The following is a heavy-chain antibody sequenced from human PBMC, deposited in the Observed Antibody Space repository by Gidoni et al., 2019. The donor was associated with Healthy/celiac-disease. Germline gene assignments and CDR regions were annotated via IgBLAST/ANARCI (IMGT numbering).Heavy chain of an antibody. CDR3: ARDGDGDYNYFDY. CDR1: GFTFSSYS. D-gene: IGHD4-17*01. Sequence: EVQLVESGGGLVKPGGSLRLSCSASGFTFSSYSMNWVRQAPGKGLEWVSSISSSSSYIYYADSVKGRFTISRDNAKNSLYLQMNSLRAEDTAVYYCARDGDGDYNYFDYWGQGTLVTVSS. CDR2: ISSSSSYI. V-gene: IGHV3-21*01. J-gene: IGHJ4*02.